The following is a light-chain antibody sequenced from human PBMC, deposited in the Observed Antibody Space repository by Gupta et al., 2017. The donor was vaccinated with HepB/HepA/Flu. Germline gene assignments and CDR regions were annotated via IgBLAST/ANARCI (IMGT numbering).Light chain of an antibody. Sequence: ETVMTQSPAAVSVSPGERATLSCRATQSVSTKLAWYQQKPGQAPRLLIYDASTRATGVPARFSGSGSGTEFTLTISSLQSEDFAVYYCQQYNDWPPWTLGQGTKV. CDR2: DAS. CDR3: QQYNDWPPWT. V-gene: IGKV3-15*01. J-gene: IGKJ1*01. CDR1: QSVSTK.